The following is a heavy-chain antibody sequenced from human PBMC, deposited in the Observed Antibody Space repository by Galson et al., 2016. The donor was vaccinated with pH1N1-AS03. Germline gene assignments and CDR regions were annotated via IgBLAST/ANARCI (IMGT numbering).Heavy chain of an antibody. CDR3: AKVGGVFDWNDYNYMDV. Sequence: SLRLSCAASGFNFDKYTMTWVRQAPGKGLEWISSISSNSASTYYADSLKGRFTVSRDNAKNSLYLQMDSLSAEDTAGYYCAKVGGVFDWNDYNYMDVWGTGTTVTVAS. CDR1: GFNFDKYT. CDR2: ISSNSAST. D-gene: IGHD1-1*01. J-gene: IGHJ6*03. V-gene: IGHV3-21*01.